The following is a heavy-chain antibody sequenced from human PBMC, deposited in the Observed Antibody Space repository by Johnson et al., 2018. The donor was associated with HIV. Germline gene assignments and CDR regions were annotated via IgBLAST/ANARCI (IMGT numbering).Heavy chain of an antibody. CDR1: GFTFSSYA. V-gene: IGHV3-23*01. CDR3: AKYLSPFLIAAAGNNDAFDI. D-gene: IGHD6-13*01. Sequence: VQVLESGGGLVQPGRTLRLSCTASGFTFSSYAMSCVRQAPGKGLEWVSAISGSGDSAYYTDSVKGRFTISRDNSKSTLFLQMNSLRPEDTAVYYCAKYLSPFLIAAAGNNDAFDIWGQGTMVTVSS. J-gene: IGHJ3*02. CDR2: ISGSGDSA.